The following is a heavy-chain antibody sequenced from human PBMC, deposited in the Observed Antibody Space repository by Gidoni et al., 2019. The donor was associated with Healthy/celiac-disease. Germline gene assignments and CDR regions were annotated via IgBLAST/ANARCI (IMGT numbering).Heavy chain of an antibody. CDR3: ARDGNRFGELLVRDVDY. V-gene: IGHV3-21*01. J-gene: IGHJ4*02. CDR1: GFTFSRYS. Sequence: EVQLVESGGGLVKPGGSLRLSCAAYGFTFSRYSMNWVRQAAGKGMEWFSSISSSSSYISYADSVKGRFTISRDNAKNSLYLQMNSLRAEDTAVYYCARDGNRFGELLVRDVDYWGQGTLVTVSS. CDR2: ISSSSSYI. D-gene: IGHD3-10*01.